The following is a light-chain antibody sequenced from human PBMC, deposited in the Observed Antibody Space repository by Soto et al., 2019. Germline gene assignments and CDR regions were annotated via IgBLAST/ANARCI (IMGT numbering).Light chain of an antibody. J-gene: IGKJ4*01. V-gene: IGKV3-11*01. Sequence: EIVLTQSPGTLSLSPGERATLSCRASQTVSSFLAWYQQKPGQAPRLLIHDSSDRATGIPARFSGSGSGTDCTLTISSLEPEDVAVYYCQQRSNWPLTFGGGTKVDIK. CDR1: QTVSSF. CDR2: DSS. CDR3: QQRSNWPLT.